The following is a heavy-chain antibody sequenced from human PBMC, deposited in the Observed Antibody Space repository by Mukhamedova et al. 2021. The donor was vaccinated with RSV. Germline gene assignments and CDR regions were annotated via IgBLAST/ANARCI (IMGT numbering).Heavy chain of an antibody. J-gene: IGHJ4*02. V-gene: IGHV3-23*01. CDR3: AKDTEKNDYSNSFDY. Sequence: VRQAPGKGLEWVSSISTGGGRYYADSVKGHFTISRDNSNNMIFLQTNSLRAEDSAIYYCAKDTEKNDYSNSFDYWGPGTLVTVSS. CDR2: ISTGGGR. D-gene: IGHD4-11*01.